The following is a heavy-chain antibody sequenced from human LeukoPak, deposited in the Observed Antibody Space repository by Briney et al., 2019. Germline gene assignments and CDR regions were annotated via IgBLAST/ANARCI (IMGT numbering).Heavy chain of an antibody. CDR2: INWNGGGT. J-gene: IGHJ6*02. CDR3: AKHMRATNTNSFFGLDV. CDR1: GFTFKDYG. D-gene: IGHD1-26*01. Sequence: GRSLRLSCAATGFTFKDYGMHWVRQPPGKGLEWVSSINWNGGGTDYADSVKGRFTISRDNAKNSLYLQLSSLRPEDTASYYCAKHMRATNTNSFFGLDVWGQGTTVTVSS. V-gene: IGHV3-9*01.